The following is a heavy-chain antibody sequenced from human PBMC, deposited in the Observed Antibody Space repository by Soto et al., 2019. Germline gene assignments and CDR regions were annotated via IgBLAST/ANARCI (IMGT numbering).Heavy chain of an antibody. CDR1: GFTFSSYA. CDR3: ARPLWRNDYNWGYFDL. J-gene: IGHJ2*01. V-gene: IGHV3-30-3*01. CDR2: ISYDGSNK. D-gene: IGHD4-4*01. Sequence: QVQLVESGGGVVQPGRSLRLSCAASGFTFSSYAMHWVRQAPGKGLEWVAVISYDGSNKYYADSVKGRFTISRDNSKNTRDLQMNSLRAEDTAVYDCARPLWRNDYNWGYFDLWGRGTLVTVSS.